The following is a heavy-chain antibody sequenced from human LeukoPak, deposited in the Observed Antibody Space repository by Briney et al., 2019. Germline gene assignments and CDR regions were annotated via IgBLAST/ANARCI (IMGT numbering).Heavy chain of an antibody. CDR2: IYYCGDT. J-gene: IGHJ5*02. CDR3: AKDSPPYSSGWYGGWFDP. CDR1: GFTASSNY. D-gene: IGHD6-19*01. V-gene: IGHV3-53*05. Sequence: GSLRLSCSASGFTASSNYMSWVRQAPGKGLEWVSIIYYCGDTYYAHSVKGRFIISRDNSKNTLYRQMNGLRAEDTALYYCAKDSPPYSSGWYGGWFDPWGQGTLVTVSS.